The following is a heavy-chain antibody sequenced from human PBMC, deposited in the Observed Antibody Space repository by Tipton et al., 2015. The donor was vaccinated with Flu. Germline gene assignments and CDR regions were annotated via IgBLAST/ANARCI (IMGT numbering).Heavy chain of an antibody. CDR3: ARDRGDNAEYFQH. D-gene: IGHD4-17*01. J-gene: IGHJ1*01. Sequence: TLSLTCTVSGGSISSSSYFWGWIRQPPGKGPEWIGNIYYSGSTYSNPSLRSRVTISVDTSKNQFSLKLRSVTAADTADYYCARDRGDNAEYFQHWGQGTLVTVSS. CDR2: IYYSGST. CDR1: GGSISSSSYF. V-gene: IGHV4-39*07.